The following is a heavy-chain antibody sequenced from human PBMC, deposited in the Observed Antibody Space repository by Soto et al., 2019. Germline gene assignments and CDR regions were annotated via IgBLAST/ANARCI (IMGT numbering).Heavy chain of an antibody. V-gene: IGHV3-21*01. D-gene: IGHD6-13*01. CDR3: ARGSHSSSWYWGY. Sequence: EVQLVESGGGLVKPGGSLRLFCAASGFTFSSYSMNWVRQAPGKGLEWVSSISSSSSYIYYADSVKGRFTISRDNAKNSLYLQMNSLRAEDTAVYYCARGSHSSSWYWGYWGQGTLVTVSS. CDR2: ISSSSSYI. CDR1: GFTFSSYS. J-gene: IGHJ4*02.